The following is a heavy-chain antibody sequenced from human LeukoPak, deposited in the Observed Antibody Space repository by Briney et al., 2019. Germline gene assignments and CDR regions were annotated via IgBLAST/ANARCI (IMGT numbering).Heavy chain of an antibody. D-gene: IGHD3-10*01. CDR3: ARGSPYGRNWFDP. CDR1: GGSFSGYY. J-gene: IGHJ5*02. CDR2: INHSGST. Sequence: SETLSLTCAVYGGSFSGYYWSWIRQPPGKGLAWIGEINHSGSTNYNPSLKSRVTISVDTSKNQFSLKLSSVTAADTAVYYCARGSPYGRNWFDPWGQGTLVTVSS. V-gene: IGHV4-34*01.